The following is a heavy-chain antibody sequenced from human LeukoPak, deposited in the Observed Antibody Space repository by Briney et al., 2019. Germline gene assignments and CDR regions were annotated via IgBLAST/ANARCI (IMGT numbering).Heavy chain of an antibody. J-gene: IGHJ4*02. CDR2: IYSDSST. V-gene: IGHV3-53*01. CDR1: GFTVTSNC. D-gene: IGHD2-15*01. Sequence: GGSLRLSCAASGFTVTSNCMSWVRQAPGKGLEWVSLIYSDSSTYYADSVKGRFTISRDDSKNTLYLQMNSLRAEDTAVYYCARDYCSGGSCYFFDYWGQGTLVTVSS. CDR3: ARDYCSGGSCYFFDY.